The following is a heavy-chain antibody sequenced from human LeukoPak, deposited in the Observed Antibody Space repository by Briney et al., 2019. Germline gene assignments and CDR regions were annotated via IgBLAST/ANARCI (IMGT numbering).Heavy chain of an antibody. J-gene: IGHJ4*01. D-gene: IGHD6-13*01. V-gene: IGHV3-7*01. CDR1: GFMFPDYL. CDR2: IRQDGSEK. CDR3: ARDGTAAGLYFDL. Sequence: GGSLTLSCQVSGFMFPDYLMNWLRQAPGKGPAGVASIRQDGSEKTYVDSVKDRFTIPRDNTKNSLSLHLNGLGAEDTAVYYSARDGTAAGLYFDLWGQGTLVTVSS.